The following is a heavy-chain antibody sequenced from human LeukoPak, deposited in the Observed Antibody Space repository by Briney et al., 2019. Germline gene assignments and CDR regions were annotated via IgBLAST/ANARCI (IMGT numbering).Heavy chain of an antibody. V-gene: IGHV3-33*01. CDR1: GFTFSSYG. Sequence: GSLRLSCAASGFTFSSYGMHWVRQAPGQGLEWGAVIWYDGSNKYYADSVKGRFTISRDNSKNTLYLQMNSLRAEDTAVYYCARERQWLATDAFDIWGQGTMVTVSS. CDR2: IWYDGSNK. J-gene: IGHJ3*02. D-gene: IGHD6-19*01. CDR3: ARERQWLATDAFDI.